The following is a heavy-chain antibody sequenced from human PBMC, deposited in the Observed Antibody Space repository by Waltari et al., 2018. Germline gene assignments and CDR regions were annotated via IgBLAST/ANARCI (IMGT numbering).Heavy chain of an antibody. V-gene: IGHV3-7*01. D-gene: IGHD3-3*01. CDR2: IKQDGSEK. J-gene: IGHJ4*02. CDR3: ARDISPGVAWGY. Sequence: EVQLVESGGGLVQPGGSLRLSCAASGFTFSSSWLTWVRQAPGKGLEWVANIKQDGSEKYYVDSVKGRFTISRDNAKNSLYLQMNNLRAEDTAVYYCARDISPGVAWGYWGQGTLVTVSS. CDR1: GFTFSSSW.